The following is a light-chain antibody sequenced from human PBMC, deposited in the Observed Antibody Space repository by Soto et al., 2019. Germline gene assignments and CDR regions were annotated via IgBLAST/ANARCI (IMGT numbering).Light chain of an antibody. V-gene: IGLV1-40*01. CDR1: SSNLGAGYD. J-gene: IGLJ1*01. Sequence: QSVLTQPPSVSGAPGQRVTISCTGSSSNLGAGYDVHWFQLLPGTAPKLLMFGNTNRPSGVPDRFSGSKSGTSASLAITGLQAEDEADYYCQSYDSSLSGYVFGTGTKVTVL. CDR2: GNT. CDR3: QSYDSSLSGYV.